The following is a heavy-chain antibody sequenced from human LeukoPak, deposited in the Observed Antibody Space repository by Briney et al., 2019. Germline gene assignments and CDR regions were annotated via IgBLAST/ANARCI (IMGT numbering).Heavy chain of an antibody. CDR2: IYYRGST. J-gene: IGHJ6*03. CDR1: GGSISSGVYY. Sequence: SETLSLTCIVSGGSISSGVYYSSWIRHPPGKGLEWIGYIYYRGSTYYNPSLKGRVSISVDTSNTQFSLKLSSGTAADTAVYYSAREPCGSYYYYYIDLWGKGTTVTVSS. CDR3: AREPCGSYYYYYIDL. V-gene: IGHV4-30-4*08. D-gene: IGHD1-26*01.